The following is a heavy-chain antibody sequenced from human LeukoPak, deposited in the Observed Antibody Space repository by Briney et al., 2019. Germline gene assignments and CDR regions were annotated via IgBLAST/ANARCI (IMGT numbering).Heavy chain of an antibody. CDR3: ARVPFLRYDFWSGYPVYMDV. CDR1: GGSFSGYY. J-gene: IGHJ6*03. V-gene: IGHV4-34*01. Sequence: SGTLSLTCAVSGGSFSGYYWSWIRQPPGKGLEWIGEINHSGSTTYNPSLKSRVTISVDTSKNQFSLKLSSETAADTAVYYCARVPFLRYDFWSGYPVYMDVWGKGTTVTVSS. CDR2: INHSGST. D-gene: IGHD3-3*01.